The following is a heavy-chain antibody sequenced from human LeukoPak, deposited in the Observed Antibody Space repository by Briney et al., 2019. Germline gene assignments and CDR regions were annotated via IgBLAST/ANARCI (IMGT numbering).Heavy chain of an antibody. Sequence: GGSLRLSCAASGFTFSSYSMNWVRQAPGKGLEWVSSISSSSSYIYYADSVKGRFTISRDNAKNSLYLQMNSLRAEDTAVDYCASEDYDSSGYLDYWGQGTLVTVSS. CDR2: ISSSSSYI. CDR3: ASEDYDSSGYLDY. V-gene: IGHV3-21*01. CDR1: GFTFSSYS. D-gene: IGHD3-22*01. J-gene: IGHJ4*02.